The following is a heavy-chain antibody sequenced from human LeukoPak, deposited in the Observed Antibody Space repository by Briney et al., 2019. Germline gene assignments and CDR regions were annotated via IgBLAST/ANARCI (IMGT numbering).Heavy chain of an antibody. CDR2: INDNSDTI. Sequence: GGSLRLSCAASGFTFNQYSFHWVRQAPGKGLECVSYINDNSDTIFYADSVKGRFTISRDNAKNSLYLQMNSLGAEDTAVYYCVRDLFGRDRRPFDCWGQGTLVTVSS. J-gene: IGHJ4*02. CDR1: GFTFNQYS. CDR3: VRDLFGRDRRPFDC. D-gene: IGHD3-16*01. V-gene: IGHV3-48*04.